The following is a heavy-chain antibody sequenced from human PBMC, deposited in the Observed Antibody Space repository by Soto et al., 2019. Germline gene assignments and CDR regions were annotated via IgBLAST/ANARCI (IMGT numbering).Heavy chain of an antibody. CDR1: GYSFMKYW. V-gene: IGHV5-51*01. Sequence: PGESLKISCEGSGYSFMKYWIGWVRQMPGKGLEWVGLIYPDESLTKYRPSFEGQVTMSFDKSISTAYLQWGSLKDSDTAIYYCGRFGIGGCSESRCYLSFYYYGMDVWGQGTTVTVSS. CDR2: IYPDESLT. CDR3: GRFGIGGCSESRCYLSFYYYGMDV. J-gene: IGHJ6*02. D-gene: IGHD2-15*01.